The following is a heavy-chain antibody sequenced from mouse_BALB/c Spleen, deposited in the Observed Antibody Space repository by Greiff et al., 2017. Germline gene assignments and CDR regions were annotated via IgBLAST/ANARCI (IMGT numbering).Heavy chain of an antibody. V-gene: IGHV5-6-5*01. Sequence: EVMLVESGGGLVKPGGSLKLSCAASGFTFSSYAMSWVRQTPEKRLEWVASISSGGSTYYPDSVKGRFTISRDNARNILYLQMSSLRSEDTAMYYCARGYYDYDPWGQGTLVTVSA. D-gene: IGHD2-4*01. CDR2: ISSGGST. J-gene: IGHJ3*01. CDR1: GFTFSSYA. CDR3: ARGYYDYDP.